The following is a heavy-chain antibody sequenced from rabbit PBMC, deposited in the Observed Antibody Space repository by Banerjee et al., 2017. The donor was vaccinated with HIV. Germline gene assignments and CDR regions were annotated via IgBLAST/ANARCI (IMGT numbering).Heavy chain of an antibody. V-gene: IGHV1S45*01. D-gene: IGHD6-1*01. CDR1: GIDFSSDYY. CDR2: IYTGSGST. J-gene: IGHJ4*01. Sequence: QEQLVESGGGLVKPGGTLTLTCKASGIDFSSDYYMCWVRQAPGKGLEWIASIYTGSGSTYYASWAKGRFTISKTSSTTVTLQMTSLTAADTATYFCARYGRNSYAFDLWGQGTLVTVS. CDR3: ARYGRNSYAFDL.